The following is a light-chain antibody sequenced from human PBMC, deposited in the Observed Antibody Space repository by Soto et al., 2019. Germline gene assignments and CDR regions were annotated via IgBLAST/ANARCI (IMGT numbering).Light chain of an antibody. J-gene: IGLJ2*01. V-gene: IGLV2-14*01. Sequence: QSALTQPASVSGSPGQSITISCTGTSSDVGRYNYVSWYQQHPGKAPKLMIYDVNNRPSGVSNRFSGSKSGNTASLTISGLQAEDEADYYCSSYTSSSTREVFGGGTKLTVL. CDR1: SSDVGRYNY. CDR3: SSYTSSSTREV. CDR2: DVN.